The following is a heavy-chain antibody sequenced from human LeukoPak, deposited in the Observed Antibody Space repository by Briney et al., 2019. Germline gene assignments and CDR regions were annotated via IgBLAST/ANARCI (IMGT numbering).Heavy chain of an antibody. D-gene: IGHD3-3*01. J-gene: IGHJ4*02. CDR2: ISYDGSNK. V-gene: IGHV3-30*18. Sequence: GGSLRLSCAASGFTFSSYGMHWVRQAPGKGLEWVAVISYDGSNKYYADSVKGRFTISRDNSKNTLYLQMNSLRAEDTAVYYCAKGHASIFGVVTFFDYWGQGTLVTVSS. CDR3: AKGHASIFGVVTFFDY. CDR1: GFTFSSYG.